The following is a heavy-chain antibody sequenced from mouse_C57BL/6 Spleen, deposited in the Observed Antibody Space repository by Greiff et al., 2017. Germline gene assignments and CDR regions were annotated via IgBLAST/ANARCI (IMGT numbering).Heavy chain of an antibody. CDR3: AREDFFDY. CDR2: ISDGGSYT. J-gene: IGHJ2*01. Sequence: VQLLESGGGLVKPGGSLKLSCAASGFTFSSYAMSWVRQTPEKRLEWVATISDGGSYTYYPDNVKGRFTISRDNAKNNLYLQMSHLKSEDTAMYYCAREDFFDYWGQGTTLTVSS. CDR1: GFTFSSYA. V-gene: IGHV5-4*01.